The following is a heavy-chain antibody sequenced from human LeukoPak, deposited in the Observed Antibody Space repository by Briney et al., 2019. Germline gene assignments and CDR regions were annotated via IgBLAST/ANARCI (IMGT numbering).Heavy chain of an antibody. CDR3: ARESGIAAALDL. V-gene: IGHV1-46*04. Sequence: ASVKVSCKASGYTFTSYYMHWVRQAPGQGLEWMGIINPSGGSTSYADSVKGRFTISRDNAKNTLYLQMNSLRAEDTAVYYCARESGIAAALDLWGQGTLVTVSS. D-gene: IGHD6-13*01. CDR1: GYTFTSYY. J-gene: IGHJ5*02. CDR2: INPSGGST.